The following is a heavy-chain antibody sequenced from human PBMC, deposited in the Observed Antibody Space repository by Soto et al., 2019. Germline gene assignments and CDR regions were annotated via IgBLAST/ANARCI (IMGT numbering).Heavy chain of an antibody. D-gene: IGHD6-6*01. J-gene: IGHJ4*02. CDR3: AKDDPQQFAFGY. Sequence: PGGSLRLSCSASGFPFTSYTLTWVRQAPGKGLEWVSGISGSGTSTYYADSVKGRFTISRDNFKNTLYLQMDSLRAEDTAVYYCAKDDPQQFAFGYWGQGTLVTVSS. CDR2: ISGSGTST. CDR1: GFPFTSYT. V-gene: IGHV3-23*01.